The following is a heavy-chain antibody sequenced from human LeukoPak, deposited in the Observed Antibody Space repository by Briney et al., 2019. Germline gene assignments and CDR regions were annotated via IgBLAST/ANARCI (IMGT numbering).Heavy chain of an antibody. CDR2: ISGSGGST. CDR1: GVTFSSYA. CDR3: AKVLGGTMVRGAPHHYYYGMDV. V-gene: IGHV3-23*01. Sequence: GGSLRLSCAASGVTFSSYAMSWVRQAPGKGLEWVSAISGSGGSTYYADSVKGRFTISRDNSKNTLYLQMNSLRSEDTAVYYCAKVLGGTMVRGAPHHYYYGMDVWGQGTTVTVSS. D-gene: IGHD3-10*01. J-gene: IGHJ6*02.